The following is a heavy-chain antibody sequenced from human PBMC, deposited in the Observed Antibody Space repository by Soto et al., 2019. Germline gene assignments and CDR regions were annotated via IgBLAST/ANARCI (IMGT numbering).Heavy chain of an antibody. J-gene: IGHJ4*02. CDR2: ISGSGGNST. V-gene: IGHV3-23*01. CDR1: GFTFSTYA. Sequence: EVQLLESGGGLVQPGWSLRLSCAASGFTFSTYAMSWVRQAPGKGLEWVSAISGSGGNSTFDGDSVKGRFTISRDNSKTTLYLQMNSRGAEDTAVSYCAKGGGSCGFDNWGQGTLVTVSA. CDR3: AKGGGSCGFDN. D-gene: IGHD2-15*01.